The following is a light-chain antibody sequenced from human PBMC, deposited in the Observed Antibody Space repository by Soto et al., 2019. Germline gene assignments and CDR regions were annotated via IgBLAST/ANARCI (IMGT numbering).Light chain of an antibody. V-gene: IGLV3-25*02. CDR2: KDS. CDR3: QSADISGTSVV. CDR1: ALSKQY. J-gene: IGLJ2*01. Sequence: SYELTQPPSVSVSPGQTAKVTCYGAALSKQYTYWYQKKPGQAPVLVIYKDSERPSGIPERFSGSSSGTTVTLTISGVQAEDEADYHCQSADISGTSVVFGGGTKLTVL.